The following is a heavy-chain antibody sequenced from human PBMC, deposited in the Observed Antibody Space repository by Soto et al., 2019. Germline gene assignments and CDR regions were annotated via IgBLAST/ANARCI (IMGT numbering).Heavy chain of an antibody. D-gene: IGHD3-22*01. V-gene: IGHV4-31*03. CDR1: GGSISSGGWY. CDR2: TYHKDNT. CDR3: ARGMYAYYDSSGVQMRFDP. Sequence: QVQLQESGPGLVKPSQTLILTCTVSGGSISSGGWYWSWIRHPPGKGMEWIGYTYHKDNTYYTPSLKSRGDISVDPSKNQFTLKLSSVTAADTAMYYCARGMYAYYDSSGVQMRFDPWGQGTLVTVSS. J-gene: IGHJ5*02.